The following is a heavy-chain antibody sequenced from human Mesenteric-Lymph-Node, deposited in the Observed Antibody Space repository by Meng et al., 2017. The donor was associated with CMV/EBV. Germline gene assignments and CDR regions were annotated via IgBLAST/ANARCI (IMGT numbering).Heavy chain of an antibody. CDR1: GYTFTSYD. J-gene: IGHJ4*02. V-gene: IGHV1-8*01. D-gene: IGHD5-12*01. CDR2: LNPNSGNT. CDR3: ARSRVDIDSGYFDY. Sequence: SGYTFTSYDINWVRQATGQGLEWLGWLNPNSGNTGYAQKFQGRVTMTRNTSISTAYMELSSLRSEDTAVYYCARSRVDIDSGYFDYWGQGTLVTVSS.